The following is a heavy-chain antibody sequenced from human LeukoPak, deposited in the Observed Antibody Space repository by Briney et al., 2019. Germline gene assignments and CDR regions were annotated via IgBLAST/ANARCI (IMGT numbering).Heavy chain of an antibody. V-gene: IGHV4-59*01. CDR1: GGSLNSDY. Sequence: SETLSLTCTVSGGSLNSDYWSWIRQPPGKGLESLGYIYYSGSTNYNPSLKIRVTISVDTSKKQLSLNLRSLTAADTAVYYCARAFMPYYFETSGYYLDSWGQGILVTVSS. D-gene: IGHD3-22*01. CDR2: IYYSGST. J-gene: IGHJ5*01. CDR3: ARAFMPYYFETSGYYLDS.